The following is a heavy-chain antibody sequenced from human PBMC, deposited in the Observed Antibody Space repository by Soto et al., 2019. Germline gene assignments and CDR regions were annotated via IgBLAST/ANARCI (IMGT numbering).Heavy chain of an antibody. Sequence: PSETLSLTCTVSGGSISSGGYYWSWIRQHPGKGLEWIGYIYYSGSTYYNPSLKSRVTISVDTSKNQFSLKLSSVTAADTAVYYCARAVTGSSRVGLDPWGQGTLVTISS. D-gene: IGHD6-6*01. J-gene: IGHJ5*02. CDR3: ARAVTGSSRVGLDP. CDR2: IYYSGST. V-gene: IGHV4-31*03. CDR1: GGSISSGGYY.